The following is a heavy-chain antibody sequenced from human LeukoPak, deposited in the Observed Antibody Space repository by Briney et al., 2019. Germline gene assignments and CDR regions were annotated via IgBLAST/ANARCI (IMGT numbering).Heavy chain of an antibody. J-gene: IGHJ5*02. Sequence: PGGSLRLSCAASGFTFSSYGMSWVRQAPGKGLEWIGGIYHSGGSKYNAALKSRVSISVDTSKNQLSLKLSSVTASDTAVYYCARDPSRLLWFGEVRGTRRQYQRWFDPWGQGTLVTVSS. CDR3: ARDPSRLLWFGEVRGTRRQYQRWFDP. D-gene: IGHD3-10*01. CDR2: IYHSGGS. V-gene: IGHV4-4*02. CDR1: GFTFSSYGM.